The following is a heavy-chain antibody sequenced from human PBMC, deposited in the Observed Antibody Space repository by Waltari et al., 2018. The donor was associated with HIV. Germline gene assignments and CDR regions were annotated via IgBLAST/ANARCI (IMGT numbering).Heavy chain of an antibody. D-gene: IGHD3-10*01. Sequence: QVQLQESGPGLVRPSQTLSLPCTVSGGSITSGSYYCSWLRQPAGTELEWIGRVYTSGNTDYNPSLRSRVTLSVDTSNNQFSLKLSSLTAADTAVYYCVRALDYYESGSFPWWFFDLWGRGTLVTVSS. CDR3: VRALDYYESGSFPWWFFDL. CDR1: GGSITSGSYY. CDR2: VYTSGNT. J-gene: IGHJ2*01. V-gene: IGHV4-61*02.